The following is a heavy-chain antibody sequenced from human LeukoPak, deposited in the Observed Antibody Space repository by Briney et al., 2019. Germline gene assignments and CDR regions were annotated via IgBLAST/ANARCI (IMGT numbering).Heavy chain of an antibody. V-gene: IGHV3-30*03. CDR1: GFTFSGYG. D-gene: IGHD3-3*01. CDR3: AGYYDFWSGLTGYYYYYMDV. CDR2: ISYDGSNK. Sequence: GRSLRLSCAASGFTFSGYGMHWVRQAPGKGLEWVAVISYDGSNKYYADSVKGRFTISRDNSKNTLYLQMNSLRAEDTAVYYCAGYYDFWSGLTGYYYYYMDVWGKGTTVTVSS. J-gene: IGHJ6*03.